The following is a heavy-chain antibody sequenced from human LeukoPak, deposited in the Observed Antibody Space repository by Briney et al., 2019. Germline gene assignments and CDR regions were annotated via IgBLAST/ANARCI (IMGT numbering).Heavy chain of an antibody. CDR2: ISSSSSTI. CDR1: GFTFSSYS. CDR3: ARIYCSGGSCYSWFDY. J-gene: IGHJ4*02. Sequence: PGGSLRLSCAASGFTFSSYSMNWVRQAPRKGLEWVSYISSSSSTIYYADSVKGRFTISRGNAKNSLYLQMNSLRAEDTAVYYCARIYCSGGSCYSWFDYWGQGTLVTVSS. D-gene: IGHD2-15*01. V-gene: IGHV3-48*01.